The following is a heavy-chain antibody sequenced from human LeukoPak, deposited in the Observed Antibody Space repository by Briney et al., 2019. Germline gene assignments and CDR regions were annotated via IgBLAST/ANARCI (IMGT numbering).Heavy chain of an antibody. D-gene: IGHD6-19*01. CDR2: ISSSSNYI. J-gene: IGHJ4*02. Sequence: GGSLRLSCAASGFTFSSYNMNWVRQAPGKGLEWVSSISSSSNYIYYADSVKGRFTISRDNPKNSLYLQMNSLRAEDTAVYYCARLNGIALAGTWTSESDSWGQGTLVTVSS. CDR1: GFTFSSYN. CDR3: ARLNGIALAGTWTSESDS. V-gene: IGHV3-21*01.